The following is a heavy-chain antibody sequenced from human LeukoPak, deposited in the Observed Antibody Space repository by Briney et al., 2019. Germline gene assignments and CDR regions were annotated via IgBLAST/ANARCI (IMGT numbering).Heavy chain of an antibody. D-gene: IGHD3-10*01. CDR1: NGSISSSSYY. V-gene: IGHV4-39*01. J-gene: IGHJ4*02. CDR3: ARHGFYYASGPLFDY. Sequence: SDTLSLTCTVSNGSISSSSYYWGWRRQPPGKGLEWIGGIHYSGSTYYNPSLKSRVTIFVDTSKNQCSLKLSSVTAADTAVYYCARHGFYYASGPLFDYWGQGSLVTVSS. CDR2: IHYSGST.